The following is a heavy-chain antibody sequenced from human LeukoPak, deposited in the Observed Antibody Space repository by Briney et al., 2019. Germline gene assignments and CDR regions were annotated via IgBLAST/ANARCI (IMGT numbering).Heavy chain of an antibody. J-gene: IGHJ4*02. V-gene: IGHV4-39*07. Sequence: SETLSLTCTVSGGSISSSSYYWGWIRQPPGKGLEWIGSTYYSGSTYYNPSLKSRVTISVDTSKNQFSLKLSSVTAADTAVYYCARDAPPLYYYDSSGYYPDYWGQGTLVTVSS. CDR2: TYYSGST. CDR1: GGSISSSSYY. CDR3: ARDAPPLYYYDSSGYYPDY. D-gene: IGHD3-22*01.